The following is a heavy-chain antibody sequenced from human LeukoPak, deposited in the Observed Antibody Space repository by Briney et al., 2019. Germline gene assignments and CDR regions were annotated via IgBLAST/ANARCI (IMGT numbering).Heavy chain of an antibody. V-gene: IGHV3-53*04. Sequence: PGGSLRLSCAVSGFTASSNYMSWVRQAPGKGLEWVSVIYSDDRTYYVDSVKGRFTISRHNSKNTLYLQMNSLRPEDTAVYYCARLFQLLSPGKGGFDYWGQGTLVTVSS. CDR1: GFTASSNY. J-gene: IGHJ4*02. CDR3: ARLFQLLSPGKGGFDY. D-gene: IGHD2-2*01. CDR2: IYSDDRT.